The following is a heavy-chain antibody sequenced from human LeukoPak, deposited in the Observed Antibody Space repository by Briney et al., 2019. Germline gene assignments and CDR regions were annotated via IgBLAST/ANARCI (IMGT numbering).Heavy chain of an antibody. D-gene: IGHD3-22*01. V-gene: IGHV3-64*01. CDR2: ISSNGGST. J-gene: IGHJ4*02. CDR1: GFTFSSYA. CDR3: ARDPLYYYDSSGYPVGYFDY. Sequence: GGSLRLSCAASGFTFSSYAMHWVRQAPGKGLEYVSAISSNGGSTYYANSVKGRFTISRDNSKNTLYLQMGSPRAEDMAVYYCARDPLYYYDSSGYPVGYFDYWGQGTLVTVSS.